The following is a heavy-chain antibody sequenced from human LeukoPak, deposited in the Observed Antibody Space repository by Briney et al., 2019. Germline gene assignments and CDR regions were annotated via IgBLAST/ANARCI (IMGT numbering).Heavy chain of an antibody. CDR3: SRRRGYNGSGIYGWLDV. V-gene: IGHV4-4*09. D-gene: IGHD3-10*01. J-gene: IGHJ6*04. Sequence: SSETLSLTCTVSGGSVSSFYWSWIRQPPGKRLEWIGYIFTNGSTDYNPSLKSRVTISVDTSKNQFSLKLNSVTSADTAVYYCSRRRGYNGSGIYGWLDVWAKGPRSPSPQ. CDR2: IFTNGST. CDR1: GGSVSSFY.